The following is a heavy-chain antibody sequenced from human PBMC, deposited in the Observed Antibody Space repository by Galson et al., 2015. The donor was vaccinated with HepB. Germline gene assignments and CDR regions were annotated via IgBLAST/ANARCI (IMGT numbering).Heavy chain of an antibody. Sequence: SLRLSCAASGFTFSSYAMHWVRQAPGKGLEWVAVISYDGSNKYYADSVKGRFTISSDNSKNTLYLQMNSLRAEDTAVYYCARDRGRPDKYCSGGSCYFIYWGQGTLVTVSS. J-gene: IGHJ4*02. D-gene: IGHD2-15*01. CDR2: ISYDGSNK. CDR3: ARDRGRPDKYCSGGSCYFIY. V-gene: IGHV3-30-3*01. CDR1: GFTFSSYA.